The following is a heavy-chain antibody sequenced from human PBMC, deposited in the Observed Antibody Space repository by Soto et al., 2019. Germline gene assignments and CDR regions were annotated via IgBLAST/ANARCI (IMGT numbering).Heavy chain of an antibody. CDR1: GFTFSSYS. Sequence: TGGSLRLACAASGFTFSSYSMNWVRQAPGKGLEWVSSISSSSSYIYYADSVKGRFTISRDNAKNSLYLQINSLRAEDTAVYYCARDVVTGTPRNAFDIVGPGEMVTVSS. CDR3: ARDVVTGTPRNAFDI. J-gene: IGHJ3*02. D-gene: IGHD1-7*01. V-gene: IGHV3-21*01. CDR2: ISSSSSYI.